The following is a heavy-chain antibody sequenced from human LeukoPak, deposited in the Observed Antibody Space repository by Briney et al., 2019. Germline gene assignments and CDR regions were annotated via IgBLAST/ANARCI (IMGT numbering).Heavy chain of an antibody. Sequence: ASVKVSCKASGYTFTGYYMHWVRQAPGQGLERMGWINPNSGGTNYAQKFQGRVTMTRDTSISTAYMELSRLRSDDTAVYYCARDPTAAGPGSDYWGQGTLVTVSS. CDR3: ARDPTAAGPGSDY. D-gene: IGHD6-13*01. J-gene: IGHJ4*02. CDR2: INPNSGGT. V-gene: IGHV1-2*02. CDR1: GYTFTGYY.